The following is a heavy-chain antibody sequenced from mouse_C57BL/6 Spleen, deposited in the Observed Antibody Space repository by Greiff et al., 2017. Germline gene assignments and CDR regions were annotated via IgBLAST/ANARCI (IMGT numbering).Heavy chain of an antibody. Sequence: DVKLVESGEGLVKPGGSLKLSCAASGFTFSSSAMSWVRQTPEKRLEWVAYISSGGDYIYYADTVKGRFTISRDNARNTLYLQMSSLKSEDTAMYYCTSPGSSYDYYAMDDWGQGTSVTVAS. CDR1: GFTFSSSA. V-gene: IGHV5-9-1*02. CDR2: ISSGGDYI. CDR3: TSPGSSYDYYAMDD. J-gene: IGHJ4*01. D-gene: IGHD1-1*01.